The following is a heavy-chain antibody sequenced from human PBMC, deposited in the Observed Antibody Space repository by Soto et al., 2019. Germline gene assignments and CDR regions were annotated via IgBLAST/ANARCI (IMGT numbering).Heavy chain of an antibody. CDR2: ISSGSSTI. Sequence: EVQLVESGGGLVQPGGSLRLSCAASGFTFSDYSMNWVRQAPGKGLEWVSSISSGSSTINYADSVKGRFTISRDNAKNSLYLQMNSLRDDDMAVYYCARAFVGAVSPWGQGTLVTVSS. CDR3: ARAFVGAVSP. CDR1: GFTFSDYS. J-gene: IGHJ5*02. D-gene: IGHD6-19*01. V-gene: IGHV3-48*02.